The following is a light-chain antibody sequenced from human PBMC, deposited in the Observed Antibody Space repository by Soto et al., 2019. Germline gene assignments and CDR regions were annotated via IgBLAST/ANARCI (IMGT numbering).Light chain of an antibody. CDR3: CSYAGSYPFV. CDR1: SSDIGGHNY. J-gene: IGLJ1*01. V-gene: IGLV2-11*01. Sequence: QSALTQPASVSGSPGQSIAISCTGSSSDIGGHNYVSWYQHHPGKAPKLMIYDVDKRPSGVPGRFSGSKSGNTASLTISGLQAEDEADYYCCSYAGSYPFVFGTGTKLTVL. CDR2: DVD.